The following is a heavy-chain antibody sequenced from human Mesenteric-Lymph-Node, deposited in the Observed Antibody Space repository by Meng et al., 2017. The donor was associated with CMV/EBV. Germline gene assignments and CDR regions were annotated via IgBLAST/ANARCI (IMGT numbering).Heavy chain of an antibody. CDR3: AKDMERRAGYYGYCDS. CDR2: ILFDGSDT. Sequence: SGFTFSNYAMHWVRQAPGKRPEWLTFILFDGSDTHYADSLGGRFTISRDDSKNTLYLQMNSLRPDDTAVYYCAKDMERRAGYYGYCDSWGQGTLVTVSS. D-gene: IGHD1-26*01. J-gene: IGHJ4*02. V-gene: IGHV3-30*02. CDR1: GFTFSNYA.